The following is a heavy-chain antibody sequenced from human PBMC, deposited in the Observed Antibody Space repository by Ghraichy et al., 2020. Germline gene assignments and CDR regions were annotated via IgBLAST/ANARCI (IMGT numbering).Heavy chain of an antibody. J-gene: IGHJ4*02. Sequence: GEALNISCKGSGYSFTSYWIGWVRQMPGKGLEWMGVIYPGDSDTRYSPSLEGQVTMSVDKSISTAYLQWSSLKASDTAMYYCARRNSRGGTNFDEWGQGTLVTVSS. CDR2: IYPGDSDT. CDR3: ARRNSRGGTNFDE. D-gene: IGHD1-14*01. V-gene: IGHV5-51*01. CDR1: GYSFTSYW.